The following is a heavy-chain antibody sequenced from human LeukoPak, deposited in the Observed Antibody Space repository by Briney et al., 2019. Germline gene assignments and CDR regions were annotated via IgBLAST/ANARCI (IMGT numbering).Heavy chain of an antibody. CDR3: ARDVTGGSYFDY. CDR1: GGSISSGGYY. D-gene: IGHD1-26*01. J-gene: IGHJ4*02. CDR2: IYYSGTT. Sequence: SETLSLTCTVSGGSISSGGYYWSWIRQHPGKGLEWIGYIYYSGTTYHDPSLKSRVTMSVDTSKNQFSLKLISMTAADTAVYYCARDVTGGSYFDYWGQGTLVTVSS. V-gene: IGHV4-31*03.